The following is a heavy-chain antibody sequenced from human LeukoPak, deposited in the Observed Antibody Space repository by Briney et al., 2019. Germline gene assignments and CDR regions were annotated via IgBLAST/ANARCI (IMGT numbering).Heavy chain of an antibody. J-gene: IGHJ4*02. Sequence: GGSLRLSCTVSGFTVSSNSMSWVSQAPGKGLEWVSFIYSDNTHYSDSVKGRFTISRDNSKNTLYLQMNSLRAEDTAVYYCARRAGAYSHPYDYWGQGTLVTVSS. V-gene: IGHV3-53*01. D-gene: IGHD4/OR15-4a*01. CDR1: GFTVSSNS. CDR2: IYSDNT. CDR3: ARRAGAYSHPYDY.